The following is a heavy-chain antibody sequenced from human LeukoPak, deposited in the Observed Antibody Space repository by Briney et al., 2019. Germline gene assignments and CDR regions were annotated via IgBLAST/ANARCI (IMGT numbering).Heavy chain of an antibody. J-gene: IGHJ4*02. V-gene: IGHV4-4*09. CDR2: IYTSGST. CDR1: GGSISRYY. Sequence: SETLSLTCTVSGGSISRYYWSWIRQPPGKGLEWIGYIYTSGSTNYNPSLKSRVTISVDTSKNQFSLKLSSVTAADTAVYYCARQRAVYSALDYWGQGTLVTVSS. CDR3: ARQRAVYSALDY. D-gene: IGHD4-11*01.